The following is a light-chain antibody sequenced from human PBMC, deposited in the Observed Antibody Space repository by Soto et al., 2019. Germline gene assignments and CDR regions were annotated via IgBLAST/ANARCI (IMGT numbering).Light chain of an antibody. Sequence: NFMLTQPHSVSESPGKTVTISCTGSSGSIARNYVRWYQRRPGRAPTTVLSDDHQRPSGVPDRFSGSLDSSSNSDSLTLSGLKAEDEADYYCQSYDSENRVVVFGGGTKLTVL. J-gene: IGLJ3*02. CDR2: DDH. CDR1: SGSIARNY. CDR3: QSYDSENRVVV. V-gene: IGLV6-57*02.